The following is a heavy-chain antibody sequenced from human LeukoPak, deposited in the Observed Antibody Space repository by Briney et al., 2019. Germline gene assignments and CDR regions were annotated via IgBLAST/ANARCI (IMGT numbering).Heavy chain of an antibody. V-gene: IGHV3-7*01. D-gene: IGHD6-25*01. J-gene: IGHJ4*02. CDR2: IKQDGSEK. CDR3: ARVGSDPFDY. Sequence: GGSLRLSCSASGFTFSYYAIHWVRQAPGKGLEWVANIKQDGSEKYYVDSVKGRFTISRDNAKNSLYLQMNSLRAEDTAVYYCARVGSDPFDYWGQGTLVTVSS. CDR1: GFTFSYYA.